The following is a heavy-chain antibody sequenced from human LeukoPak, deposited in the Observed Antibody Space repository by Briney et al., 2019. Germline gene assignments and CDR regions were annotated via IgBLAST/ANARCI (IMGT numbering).Heavy chain of an antibody. D-gene: IGHD3-9*01. J-gene: IGHJ5*02. Sequence: GGSLRLSCAASGFTFSSFAMTWVRRAPGKGLEWVSSIIGTGVGAFYADSVKGRFTISRDNSKNTLYLQMNSLRADDTAIYYCAKGKAYDNLDWFDPWGQGTLVTVSS. CDR1: GFTFSSFA. V-gene: IGHV3-23*01. CDR3: AKGKAYDNLDWFDP. CDR2: IIGTGVGA.